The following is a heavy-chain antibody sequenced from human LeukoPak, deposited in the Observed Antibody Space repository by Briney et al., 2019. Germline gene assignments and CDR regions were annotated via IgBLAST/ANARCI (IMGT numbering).Heavy chain of an antibody. CDR3: ARGNRYSDY. Sequence: QPGRSLRLSCAASGFTFDDYAMHWVRQAPGKGLEWVSGISWNSGSIGYADSVKGRFTISRDNAKNSLYLQMNSLRAEDTAVYYCARGNRYSDYWGQGTLVTVSS. J-gene: IGHJ4*02. D-gene: IGHD1-1*01. V-gene: IGHV3-9*01. CDR1: GFTFDDYA. CDR2: ISWNSGSI.